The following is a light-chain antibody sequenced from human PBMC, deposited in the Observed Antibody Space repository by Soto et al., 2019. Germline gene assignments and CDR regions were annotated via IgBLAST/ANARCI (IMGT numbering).Light chain of an antibody. CDR2: EVS. Sequence: QSALTQPASVSVSPGQSITISCTGTSGDVGSYNLVSWYQQHPGKAPKLMIYEVSKRPSGVSNRFSGSKSGNTAYLTISGLQAEDEADYYCCSYAGVVFGGGTKLTVL. J-gene: IGLJ2*01. CDR1: SGDVGSYNL. V-gene: IGLV2-23*02. CDR3: CSYAGVV.